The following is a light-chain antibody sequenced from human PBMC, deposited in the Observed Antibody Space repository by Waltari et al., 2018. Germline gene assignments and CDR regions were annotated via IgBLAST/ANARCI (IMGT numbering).Light chain of an antibody. CDR3: MQSTTDPYS. CDR1: QSLLHSNGNTY. J-gene: IGKJ2*03. CDR2: KVT. V-gene: IGKV2-29*03. Sequence: EIVMTQTPLSLPVTPGEPASISCRSSQSLLHSNGNTYLHWYRQKSGQSPRLLIYKVTSRESGVPDRFSGSGSGTDFTLKISRVEPEDVGVYYCMQSTTDPYSFGQGTKVEIK.